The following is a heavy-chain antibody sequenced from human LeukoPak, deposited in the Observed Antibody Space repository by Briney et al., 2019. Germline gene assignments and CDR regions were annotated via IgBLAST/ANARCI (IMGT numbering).Heavy chain of an antibody. CDR3: ARELLLYRSFDY. V-gene: IGHV1-2*02. D-gene: IGHD2-2*02. CDR1: GYTFTGYY. J-gene: IGHJ4*02. CDR2: INPNSGGT. Sequence: ASVKVSCKASGYTFTGYYMHWVRQAPGQGLEWMGWINPNSGGTNYAQKFQGRVTMTRDTSISTAYMELNRLRSDDTAVYYCARELLLYRSFDYWGQGTLVTVSS.